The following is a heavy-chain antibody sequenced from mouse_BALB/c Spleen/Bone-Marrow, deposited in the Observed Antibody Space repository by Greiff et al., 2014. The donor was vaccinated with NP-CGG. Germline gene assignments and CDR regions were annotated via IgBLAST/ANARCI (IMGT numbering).Heavy chain of an antibody. CDR2: IRNKANGYTT. CDR1: GFTFTDYY. CDR3: ARDRGLTYFDY. D-gene: IGHD2-4*01. J-gene: IGHJ2*01. Sequence: DVKLVESGGGLVQPGGSLRLSCTTSGFTFTDYYMSWVRQPPGKAFEWLGFIRNKANGYTTEYSASVKGRFTISRDNSQSILYPQMNTLRAEDSATYYCARDRGLTYFDYWGQGTTLTVSS. V-gene: IGHV7-3*02.